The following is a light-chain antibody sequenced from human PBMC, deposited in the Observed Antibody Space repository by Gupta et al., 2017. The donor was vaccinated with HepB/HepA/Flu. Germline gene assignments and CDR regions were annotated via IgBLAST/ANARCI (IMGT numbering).Light chain of an antibody. CDR3: QQLNSYPIT. CDR1: QGISSY. CDR2: AAS. J-gene: IGKJ5*01. V-gene: IGKV1-9*01. Sequence: HLPQSLSSLPASVGDRVTITCRASQGISSYLAWHQQKPGKAPKLLIYAASTLQSGVPSRFSGSGSGTEFTLTISSLQPEDFATYYCQQLNSYPITCGQGTRLEIK.